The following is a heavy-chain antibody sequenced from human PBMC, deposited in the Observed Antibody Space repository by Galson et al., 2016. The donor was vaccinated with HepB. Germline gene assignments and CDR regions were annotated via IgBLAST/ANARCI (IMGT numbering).Heavy chain of an antibody. J-gene: IGHJ2*01. CDR2: RSGSGGRT. Sequence: SLRLSCAASGLTFSNYAMNWVRQAPGKGLEWVSGRSGSGGRTFYVDSVQGRFTISRNNSKNTLYLQMNSLRAEDMALYHCAKRRREEMTIFGVEHTKGNLWYFDLWGRGTLVIVSS. V-gene: IGHV3-23*01. D-gene: IGHD3-3*01. CDR1: GLTFSNYA. CDR3: AKRRREEMTIFGVEHTKGNLWYFDL.